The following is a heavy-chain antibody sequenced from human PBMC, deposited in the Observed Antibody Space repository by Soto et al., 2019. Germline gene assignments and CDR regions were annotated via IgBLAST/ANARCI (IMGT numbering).Heavy chain of an antibody. Sequence: GESLKISCQGSGYTFNSFWFGWVRQMPGEGLEWMGLMFPWTSDTRYSPSFQGHVSLSVDRSTGTGYLQWNSLKASDTAMYYCVTTRDGATFFPHWGQGTPVTVSS. CDR2: MFPWTSDT. D-gene: IGHD1-26*01. V-gene: IGHV5-51*01. CDR1: GYTFNSFW. CDR3: VTTRDGATFFPH. J-gene: IGHJ4*02.